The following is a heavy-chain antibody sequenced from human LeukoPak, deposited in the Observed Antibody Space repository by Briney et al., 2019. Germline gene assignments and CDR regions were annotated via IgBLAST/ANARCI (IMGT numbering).Heavy chain of an antibody. CDR3: ARGGGYGDYGYVDY. J-gene: IGHJ4*02. CDR1: GGSLSSYY. Sequence: PSETLSLTCTVSGGSLSSYYWSWLRQPAGKGLEWIGRLYTSGSTNYNTSLKRRVTISVEVSKKHLSRKLSSVTAADTAVYYCARGGGYGDYGYVDYWGQGTLVTVSS. V-gene: IGHV4-4*07. CDR2: LYTSGST. D-gene: IGHD4-17*01.